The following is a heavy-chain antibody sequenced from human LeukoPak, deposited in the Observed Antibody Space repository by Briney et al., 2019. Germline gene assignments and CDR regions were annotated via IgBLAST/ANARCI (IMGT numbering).Heavy chain of an antibody. CDR2: INSDGSST. V-gene: IGHV3-74*01. CDR3: ARDSVGATPFDY. J-gene: IGHJ4*02. CDR1: GFTFSSYW. Sequence: GASLRLSCAASGFTFSSYWMHWVRQAPGKGLVWVSRINSDGSSTSYADSVKGRLTISRDNAKNTLYLQMSSLRAEDTAVYYCARDSVGATPFDYCGQGTLVTVSS. D-gene: IGHD1-26*01.